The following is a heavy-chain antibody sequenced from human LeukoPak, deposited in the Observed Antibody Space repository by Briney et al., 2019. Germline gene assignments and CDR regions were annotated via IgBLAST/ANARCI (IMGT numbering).Heavy chain of an antibody. CDR3: ARGAVTTAVHWHFSL. V-gene: IGHV1-2*02. CDR1: GYTFTGYY. D-gene: IGHD4-17*01. J-gene: IGHJ2*01. CDR2: INPNSGGT. Sequence: ASVKVSCKASGYTFTGYYMHWVRQAPGQGLEWMGWINPNSGGTNYAQKFQGRVTMTRDTSISTVYMELSSLRSEDTAVYYCARGAVTTAVHWHFSLWGRGTLVTVSS.